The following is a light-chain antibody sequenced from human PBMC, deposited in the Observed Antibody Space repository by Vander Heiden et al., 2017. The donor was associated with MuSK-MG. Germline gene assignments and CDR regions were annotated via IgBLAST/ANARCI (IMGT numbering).Light chain of an antibody. J-gene: IGKJ1*01. Sequence: EIVLTQSPGTLSLSPGERATLSCRASQSVSSSYLAWYQQKPGQAPRLLIYGASSRATGIPDRFRGSASGTDFMLTISIMDPEDFTVYYCQRYGSSPWTFGQGTKVEIK. CDR1: QSVSSSY. CDR3: QRYGSSPWT. V-gene: IGKV3-20*01. CDR2: GAS.